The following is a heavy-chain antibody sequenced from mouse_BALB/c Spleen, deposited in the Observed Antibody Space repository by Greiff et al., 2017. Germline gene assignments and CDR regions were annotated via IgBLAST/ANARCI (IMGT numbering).Heavy chain of an antibody. CDR1: GFSLTGYG. J-gene: IGHJ1*01. CDR3: ARDNGSTHWYFDV. V-gene: IGHV2-6-7*01. Sequence: VKVVESGPGLVAPSQSLSITCTVSGFSLTGYGVNWVRQPPGKGLEWLGMIWGDGSTYYNSALKSRLSISKDNSKSQVFLKMNSLQTDDTARYYCARDNGSTHWYFDVWGAGTTVTVSS. D-gene: IGHD1-1*01. CDR2: IWGDGST.